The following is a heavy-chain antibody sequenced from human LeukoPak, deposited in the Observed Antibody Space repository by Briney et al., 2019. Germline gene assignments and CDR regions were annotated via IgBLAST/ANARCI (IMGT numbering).Heavy chain of an antibody. CDR1: GGTFSSYA. CDR2: IIPIFGTA. D-gene: IGHD6-19*01. Sequence: GASVKVSCKASGGTFSSYAISWVRQAPGQGLEWMGGIIPIFGTANYAQKFQGRVTITTDESTSTAYMELSSLRSEDTAVYYCARDYGSGWPDAFDIWGQGTMVTVSS. V-gene: IGHV1-69*05. J-gene: IGHJ3*02. CDR3: ARDYGSGWPDAFDI.